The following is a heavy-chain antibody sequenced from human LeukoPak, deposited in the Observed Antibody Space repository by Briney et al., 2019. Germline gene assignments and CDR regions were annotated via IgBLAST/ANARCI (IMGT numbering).Heavy chain of an antibody. V-gene: IGHV4-34*01. CDR1: GGSFSGYY. CDR3: ARHTRAWGYSGYDRYYFDY. Sequence: SETQSLTCAVYGGSFSGYYWSWIRQPPGKGREWIGEINHSGSTYYSPSLESRLTISVDTPKNHFSLELRSVTAADTAVYYCARHTRAWGYSGYDRYYFDYWGQGTLVTVSS. D-gene: IGHD5-12*01. J-gene: IGHJ4*02. CDR2: INHSGST.